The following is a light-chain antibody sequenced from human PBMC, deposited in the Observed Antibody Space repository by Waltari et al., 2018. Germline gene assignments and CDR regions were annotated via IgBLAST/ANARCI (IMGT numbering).Light chain of an antibody. CDR1: RSDIGSYNV. Sequence: QSALTPPASVSGSRGQSITIYCTGSRSDIGSYNVVSWYQHHPGKAPKLLIYGVNNRPSGVSNRFSGSKSGNTASLTISGLQAEDEADYYCSSYVGSVVFGGGTKLTVL. CDR3: SSYVGSVV. CDR2: GVN. J-gene: IGLJ3*02. V-gene: IGLV2-23*02.